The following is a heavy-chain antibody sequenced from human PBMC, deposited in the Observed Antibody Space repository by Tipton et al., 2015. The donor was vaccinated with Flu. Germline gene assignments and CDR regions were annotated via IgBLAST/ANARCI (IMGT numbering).Heavy chain of an antibody. Sequence: LRLSCNVSGGSLSGYYWSWIRQPAGKGLEWTGRIYTSGNTNYSPSLKSRVTMSVDTSKNQFSLKLSSMTAADTAVYYCARGQGNSGWRYFDYWGQGTLVTVSS. V-gene: IGHV4-4*07. D-gene: IGHD6-19*01. CDR1: GGSLSGYY. CDR2: IYTSGNT. J-gene: IGHJ4*02. CDR3: ARGQGNSGWRYFDY.